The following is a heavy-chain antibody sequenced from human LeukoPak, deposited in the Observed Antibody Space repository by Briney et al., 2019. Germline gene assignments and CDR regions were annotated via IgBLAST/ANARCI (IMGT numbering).Heavy chain of an antibody. CDR2: IRYDGSNK. V-gene: IGHV3-30*02. Sequence: GGSLRLSCAASGFMFPNYAMTWVRQAPGKGLEWVAFIRYDGSNKYYADSVKGRFTISRDNSKSTLYLQMNSLRADDTAVYYCARAYSGYRIWGQGTLVTVSS. D-gene: IGHD5-12*01. CDR3: ARAYSGYRI. CDR1: GFMFPNYA. J-gene: IGHJ4*02.